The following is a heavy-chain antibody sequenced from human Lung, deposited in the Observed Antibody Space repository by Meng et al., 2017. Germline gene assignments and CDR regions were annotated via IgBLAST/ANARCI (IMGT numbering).Heavy chain of an antibody. V-gene: IGHV1-69*01. CDR1: GGTFSSSA. CDR3: ARALGLTTMMTY. D-gene: IGHD3-22*01. Sequence: QVKLVHAGAEVKKPGSSVKVSCKASGGTFSSSAISWVRQAPGQGLEWMGGIIPLFDTTHYAQNFQGRVSITADESTRTAYMELSSLRSEDTAVYYCARALGLTTMMTYWGQGTLVTVSS. J-gene: IGHJ4*02. CDR2: IIPLFDTT.